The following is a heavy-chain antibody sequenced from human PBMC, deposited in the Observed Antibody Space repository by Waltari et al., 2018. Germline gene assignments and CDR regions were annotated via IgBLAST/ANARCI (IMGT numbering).Heavy chain of an antibody. Sequence: EVQLLESGGGLVQPGGSLRLSCAASGFTFSSYAMSWVRRAPGKGLEWVPASSGRGGSTYYADSVKGRFTISRDNSKNTLYLQMNSLRAEDTAVYYCAKTTAPRSPVNWFDPWGQGTLVTVSS. J-gene: IGHJ5*02. D-gene: IGHD1-1*01. CDR2: SSGRGGST. CDR3: AKTTAPRSPVNWFDP. V-gene: IGHV3-23*01. CDR1: GFTFSSYA.